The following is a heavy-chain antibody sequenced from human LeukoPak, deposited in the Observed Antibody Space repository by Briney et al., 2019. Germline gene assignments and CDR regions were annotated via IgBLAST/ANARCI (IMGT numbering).Heavy chain of an antibody. V-gene: IGHV3-66*01. D-gene: IGHD5-18*01. CDR3: ARENKVGYTYAGDC. J-gene: IGHJ4*02. CDR2: IYSGGST. Sequence: GGSLRLSCAASGFTVSSNYMSWVRQAPGKGLEWVSVIYSGGSTYYADSVKGRFTISRDNAKNSLYLQMNSLRAEDTAVYYCARENKVGYTYAGDCWGQGTLVTVSS. CDR1: GFTVSSNY.